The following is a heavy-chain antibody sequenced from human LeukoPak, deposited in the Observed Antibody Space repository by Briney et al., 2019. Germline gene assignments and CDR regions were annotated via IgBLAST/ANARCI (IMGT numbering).Heavy chain of an antibody. CDR2: IYNDGSSR. V-gene: IGHV3-74*01. CDR3: SRSRDSGAFYFDS. J-gene: IGHJ4*02. CDR1: GFXFSAYW. D-gene: IGHD2-15*01. Sequence: GGSLRLSCAASGFXFSAYWMHWVRQAPGKGLVWVSRIYNDGSSRSYADSVKGRFTISRDNAKNTLYLQMNSLRAEDTALYFCSRSRDSGAFYFDSWGQGALVTVSS.